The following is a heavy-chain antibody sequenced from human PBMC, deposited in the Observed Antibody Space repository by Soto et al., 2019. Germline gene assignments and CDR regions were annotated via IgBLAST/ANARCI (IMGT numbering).Heavy chain of an antibody. Sequence: QVQLVESGGGVVQPGRSLRLSCAASGFTFMSYAMDWVRQAPGKGLEWVAVISYEGTNKYYADSVKGRFTISRDNSKNTLSLQMNSLRPEDTAVYYCARGDSNSWSDFWGQGTLVTVSS. J-gene: IGHJ4*02. CDR2: ISYEGTNK. CDR3: ARGDSNSWSDF. CDR1: GFTFMSYA. V-gene: IGHV3-30*01. D-gene: IGHD6-13*01.